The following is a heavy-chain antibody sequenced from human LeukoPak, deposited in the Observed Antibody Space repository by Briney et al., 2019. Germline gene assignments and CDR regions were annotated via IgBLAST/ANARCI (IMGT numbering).Heavy chain of an antibody. CDR2: IRSSVDAK. J-gene: IGHJ4*02. Sequence: GGSLRLSCAASGFTFSRSVLNWVGQAPGKGRQWVSSIRSSVDAKEYAGSVKGRFTISRDNYKSILYLQMNSLRAEDTAVYYCARDGVATTDYWGQGTLVTVSS. CDR1: GFTFSRSV. CDR3: ARDGVATTDY. D-gene: IGHD5-12*01. V-gene: IGHV3-23*01.